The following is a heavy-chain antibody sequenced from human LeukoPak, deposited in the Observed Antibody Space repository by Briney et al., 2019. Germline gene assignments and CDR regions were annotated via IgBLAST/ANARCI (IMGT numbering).Heavy chain of an antibody. CDR1: GGSISSYY. CDR2: IYYSGST. V-gene: IGHV4-59*01. CDR3: AGGRLPGDAFDI. J-gene: IGHJ3*02. Sequence: PSETLSLTCTVSGGSISSYYWSWIRQPPGKGLEWIGYIYYSGSTNYNPSLKSRVTVSVDTSKNQFSLKLSSVTAADTAVYYCAGGRLPGDAFDIWGQGTMVTVSS. D-gene: IGHD3-16*01.